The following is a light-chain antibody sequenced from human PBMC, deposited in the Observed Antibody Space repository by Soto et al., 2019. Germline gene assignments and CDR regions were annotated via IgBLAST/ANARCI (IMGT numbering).Light chain of an antibody. Sequence: EIVLTQSPATLSLSPGERATLSCMASQSVSSYLAWYQQKPGQAPRLLIYDASTRATGIPDRFSGGGSGTEFTLTISSLQSEDFVVYYCQQYNSWPPITFGQGTRLEIK. CDR1: QSVSSY. CDR3: QQYNSWPPIT. V-gene: IGKV3-15*01. CDR2: DAS. J-gene: IGKJ5*01.